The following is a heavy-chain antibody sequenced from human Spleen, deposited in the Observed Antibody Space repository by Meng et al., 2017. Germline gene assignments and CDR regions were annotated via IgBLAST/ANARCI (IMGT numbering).Heavy chain of an antibody. CDR3: ARDLMGLRRRDY. J-gene: IGHJ4*02. D-gene: IGHD5-24*01. CDR2: INPSTGDT. Sequence: QVRWVQHGAEVKQTGASVKVSCKTYGYTFTGFDMHWVRQAPGQGLEWMGRINPSTGDTNYAQQFQGRVTLTRDTSNGTAYMELSRLRSDDTAVYYCARDLMGLRRRDYWGQGTLVTVSS. CDR1: GYTFTGFD. V-gene: IGHV1-2*06.